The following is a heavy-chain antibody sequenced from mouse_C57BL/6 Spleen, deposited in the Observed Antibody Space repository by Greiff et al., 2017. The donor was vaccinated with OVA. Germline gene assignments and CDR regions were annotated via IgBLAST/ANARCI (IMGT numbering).Heavy chain of an antibody. V-gene: IGHV2-5*01. J-gene: IGHJ1*03. CDR3: AINYYGSSEYFDV. D-gene: IGHD1-1*01. CDR2: IWRGGST. Sequence: QVQLQQSGPGLVQPSQSLSITCTVSGFSFTSYGVHWVRQSPGKGLEWLGAIWRGGSTDYNAAFMSRLSITKDNSKSQVFFQMNSLQADDTAIYYCAINYYGSSEYFDVWGTGTTVTVSS. CDR1: GFSFTSYG.